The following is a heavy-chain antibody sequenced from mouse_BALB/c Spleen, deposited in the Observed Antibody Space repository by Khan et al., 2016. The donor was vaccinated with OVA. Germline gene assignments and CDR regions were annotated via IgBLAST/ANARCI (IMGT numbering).Heavy chain of an antibody. CDR3: ARWNYRYDGYVDY. CDR2: ISSSDST. Sequence: EVQLQESGPSLVKPSQTLSLTCSVTGDSITSGYWNWIRKFPGNKLEYMGYISSSDSTFYNPSLKSRISLTRDTSKNQYYLQLNSVTTEDTATYYCARWNYRYDGYVDYWGQGTTLTVSS. D-gene: IGHD2-14*01. CDR1: GDSITSGY. V-gene: IGHV3-8*02. J-gene: IGHJ2*01.